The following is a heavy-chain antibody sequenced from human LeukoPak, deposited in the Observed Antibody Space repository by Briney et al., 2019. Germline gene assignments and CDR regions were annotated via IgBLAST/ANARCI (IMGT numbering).Heavy chain of an antibody. CDR3: AKDLSSSGYF. Sequence: PGGSLRLSCAASGFTFSTYDMHWVRQAPDKGLEWVAVTSYDGSNNHYAESVKGRFTISRDNSKNTLYLQMNSPRAEDTAVYYCAKDLSSSGYFWGQGTLVTVSS. J-gene: IGHJ4*02. V-gene: IGHV3-30*18. CDR2: TSYDGSNN. CDR1: GFTFSTYD. D-gene: IGHD3-22*01.